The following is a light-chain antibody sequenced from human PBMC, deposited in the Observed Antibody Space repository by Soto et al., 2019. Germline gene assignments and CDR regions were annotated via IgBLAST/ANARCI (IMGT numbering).Light chain of an antibody. J-gene: IGLJ1*01. CDR3: CSYAGSNNLKV. CDR1: SSDVGGYNY. V-gene: IGLV2-8*01. CDR2: EVT. Sequence: QSALTQPPSASGSPGQSVTISCTGTSSDVGGYNYVSWYQQHPGKAPKLMIYEVTKRPSGVPDRFSGSKSGNTASLTVSGLQAEEEADYYCCSYAGSNNLKVFGTGTKVTV.